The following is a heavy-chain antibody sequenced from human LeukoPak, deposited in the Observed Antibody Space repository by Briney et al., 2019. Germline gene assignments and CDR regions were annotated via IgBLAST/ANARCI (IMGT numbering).Heavy chain of an antibody. D-gene: IGHD2-2*01. CDR3: AREMPDIVVVPAATGSYAFDI. J-gene: IGHJ3*02. V-gene: IGHV1-69*13. CDR1: GGTFSSYA. Sequence: ASVKVSCKASGGTFSSYAISWVRQAPGQGLEWMGGIIPIFGTANYAQKFQGRVMITADESTSTAYMELSSLRSEDTAVYYCAREMPDIVVVPAATGSYAFDIWGQGTMVTVSS. CDR2: IIPIFGTA.